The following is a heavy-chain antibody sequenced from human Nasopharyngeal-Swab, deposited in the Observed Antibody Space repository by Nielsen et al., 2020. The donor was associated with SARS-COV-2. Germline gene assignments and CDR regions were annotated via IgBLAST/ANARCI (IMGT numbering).Heavy chain of an antibody. CDR2: INHSGST. Sequence: SETLSLTCAVYGGSFSGYYWSWIRQPPGKGLEWIGEINHSGSTNYNPPLKSRVTISVDTSKNQFSLKLSSVTAADTAVYYCARGSPRSGMDVWGQGTTVTVSS. CDR1: GGSFSGYY. V-gene: IGHV4-34*01. CDR3: ARGSPRSGMDV. J-gene: IGHJ6*02.